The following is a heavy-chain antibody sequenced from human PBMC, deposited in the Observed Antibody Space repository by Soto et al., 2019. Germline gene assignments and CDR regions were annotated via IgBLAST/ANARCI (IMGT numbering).Heavy chain of an antibody. D-gene: IGHD1-7*01. Sequence: GGSLRLSCAASGFTFSDYYMSGIRQAPGKGLEWVSYVSISSSYTNYADSVKGRFTISRDNAKNSLYLQMNSLRAEDTAVYYCARGWNYDPAYYYGMDDWGQGTTVTVYS. CDR2: VSISSSYT. V-gene: IGHV3-11*06. CDR3: ARGWNYDPAYYYGMDD. J-gene: IGHJ6*02. CDR1: GFTFSDYY.